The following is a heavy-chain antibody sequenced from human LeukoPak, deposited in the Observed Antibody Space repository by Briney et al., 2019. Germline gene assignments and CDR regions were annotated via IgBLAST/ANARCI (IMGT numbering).Heavy chain of an antibody. V-gene: IGHV3-11*01. CDR2: ISSSGSTI. CDR3: ARDMWLPPDFDY. Sequence: GGSLRLSCAASGFTFSDYYMSWIRQAPGKGLEWVSYISSSGSTIYYADSVKGRFTVSRDNAKNSLYLQMNSLRAEDTAVYYCARDMWLPPDFDYWGQGTLVTVSS. J-gene: IGHJ4*02. D-gene: IGHD3-22*01. CDR1: GFTFSDYY.